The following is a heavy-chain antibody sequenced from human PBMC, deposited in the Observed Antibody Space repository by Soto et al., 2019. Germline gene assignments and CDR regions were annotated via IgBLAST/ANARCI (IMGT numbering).Heavy chain of an antibody. Sequence: HPGGSLRLSCTTSGFTFGDYALSWVRQAPGKGLEWVGFIRRNAYGGTTDHAASVKGRFTISRDDSKSIAYLQMNSLRTEDTALYYCTRASSLDFDFWGQGTMVTVSS. D-gene: IGHD3-16*01. CDR3: TRASSLDFDF. J-gene: IGHJ4*02. V-gene: IGHV3-49*04. CDR2: IRRNAYGGTT. CDR1: GFTFGDYA.